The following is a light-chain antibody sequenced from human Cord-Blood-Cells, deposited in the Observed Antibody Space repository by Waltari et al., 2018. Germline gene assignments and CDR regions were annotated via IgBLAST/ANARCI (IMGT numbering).Light chain of an antibody. V-gene: IGKV3-15*01. CDR3: QQYNNWPPFM. Sequence: EIVMTQSPATLSVSPGERATLSCRASQSVSSNLAWYQQKPGQAPRLLIYGASTRATGSPARFSGSGSGTGVTLTISSLQSEDFAVYYCQQYNNWPPFMFGPGTKVDIK. J-gene: IGKJ3*01. CDR1: QSVSSN. CDR2: GAS.